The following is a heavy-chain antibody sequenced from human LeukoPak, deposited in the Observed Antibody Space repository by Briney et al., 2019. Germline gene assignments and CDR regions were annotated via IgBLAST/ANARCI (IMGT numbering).Heavy chain of an antibody. V-gene: IGHV3-74*01. J-gene: IGHJ6*02. Sequence: GGSLRLSCAASGFAFSRYWMHWVRQAPGKGLLWVSRISSDGSNTLYADSVKGRFTVSRDSAKNTLYLQMDSLRADDTAVYYCATANYGLDVWGQGTTVTVSS. CDR1: GFAFSRYW. CDR2: ISSDGSNT. CDR3: ATANYGLDV.